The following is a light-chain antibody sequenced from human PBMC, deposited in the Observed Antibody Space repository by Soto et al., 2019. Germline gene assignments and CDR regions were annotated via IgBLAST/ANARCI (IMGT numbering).Light chain of an antibody. V-gene: IGKV1-5*03. CDR3: QQYNSHPLT. CDR2: KAS. CDR1: QSISCW. Sequence: DIQMTQSPSTLSASVGDRVTISCRASQSISCWSAWYQQKPGKAPKLLIYKASSLESGVPSRFSGSGSGTEVTLNISSLQPDDFETYYFQQYNSHPLTFGQGTKVAIK. J-gene: IGKJ1*01.